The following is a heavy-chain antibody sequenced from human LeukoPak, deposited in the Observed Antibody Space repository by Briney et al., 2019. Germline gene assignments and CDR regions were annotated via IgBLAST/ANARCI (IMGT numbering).Heavy chain of an antibody. J-gene: IGHJ4*02. CDR2: IWYDGSNK. CDR1: GFTFSTYG. CDR3: AKANGGNNARFDY. V-gene: IGHV3-33*06. D-gene: IGHD4-23*01. Sequence: GGSLRLSCAASGFTFSTYGMHWVRQAPGKGLGWVAVIWYDGSNKYYADSVKGRFTISRDNSKNTLYLQMNSLRAEDTAVYYCAKANGGNNARFDYWGQGTLVTVSS.